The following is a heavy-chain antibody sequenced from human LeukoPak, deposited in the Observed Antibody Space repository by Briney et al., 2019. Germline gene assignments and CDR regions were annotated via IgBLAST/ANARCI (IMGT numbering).Heavy chain of an antibody. D-gene: IGHD1-26*01. CDR1: GGSISSYS. J-gene: IGHJ6*02. CDR3: ARDQSGSYYYYYGMDV. Sequence: KSSETLSLTCTASGGSISSYSWSWIRQPPGKGLEWIGYIYYSGSTNYNPSLKSRVTISVDTSKNQFSLKLSSVTAADTAVYFCARDQSGSYYYYYGMDVWGQGTTVTVSS. V-gene: IGHV4-59*01. CDR2: IYYSGST.